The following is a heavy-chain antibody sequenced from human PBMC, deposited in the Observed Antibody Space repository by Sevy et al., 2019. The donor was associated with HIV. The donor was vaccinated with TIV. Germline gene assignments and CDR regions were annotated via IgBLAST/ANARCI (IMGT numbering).Heavy chain of an antibody. J-gene: IGHJ4*02. Sequence: GGSLRLSCAASGFSVSDNDMNWVRQAPGKGLEWVSLMYHGGAILYADSVRGRFITSRDKSKNTLYLQMNSLRGEDTAVCYCARFSGLLRDFWGQGTLVTVSS. D-gene: IGHD2-21*02. CDR1: GFSVSDND. CDR2: MYHGGAI. CDR3: ARFSGLLRDF. V-gene: IGHV3-66*01.